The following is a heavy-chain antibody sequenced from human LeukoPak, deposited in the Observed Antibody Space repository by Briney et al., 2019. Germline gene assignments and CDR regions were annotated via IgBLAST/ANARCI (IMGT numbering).Heavy chain of an antibody. D-gene: IGHD6-19*01. V-gene: IGHV3-48*03. CDR3: ATLRWGSGRYAGDY. CDR1: GFTFNEFE. Sequence: GGSLRLSCAASGFTFNEFEMNWVRQAQGKGLEWISYISSRGSRIYYAESVEGRFTISKDDAKNTLYLQMNNLRADDTAVYYCATLRWGSGRYAGDYWGQGSLVTVSS. CDR2: ISSRGSRI. J-gene: IGHJ4*02.